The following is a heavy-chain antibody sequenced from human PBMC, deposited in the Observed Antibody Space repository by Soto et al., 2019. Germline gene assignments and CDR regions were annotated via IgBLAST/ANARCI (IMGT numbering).Heavy chain of an antibody. D-gene: IGHD6-13*01. V-gene: IGHV4-30-4*01. CDR2: IHYSGST. CDR1: GGSISSGDYY. CDR3: GRAHRDLQQLVHYSSSMDV. Sequence: QVQLQESGPGLVKPSQTLSLTCTVSGGSISSGDYYWSWIRQPPGKGLEWIGYIHYSGSTYHNPSLKSRVTIAVDPSKNQFSLKLTSVTAADTAVYYCGRAHRDLQQLVHYSSSMDVWGQGTTVTVSS. J-gene: IGHJ6*02.